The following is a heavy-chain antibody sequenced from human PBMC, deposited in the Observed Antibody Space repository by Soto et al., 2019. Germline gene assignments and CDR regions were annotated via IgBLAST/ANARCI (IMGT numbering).Heavy chain of an antibody. D-gene: IGHD1-26*01. V-gene: IGHV1-69*01. CDR3: ARGPLYDLESGMYWYFDL. CDR2: IIPIFGTT. J-gene: IGHJ2*01. CDR1: GASFDSYT. Sequence: QVQLVQSGAEVRKSGSSVKVSCKLSGASFDSYTITWVRQAPGQGLEWMGGIIPIFGTTNYAQKFQGRLTITADGFTSAAYMHLSSLTSEDTAVYYCARGPLYDLESGMYWYFDLWGRGTLVTVSS.